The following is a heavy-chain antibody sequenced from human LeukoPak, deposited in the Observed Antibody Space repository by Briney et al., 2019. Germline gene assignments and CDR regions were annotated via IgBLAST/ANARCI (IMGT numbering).Heavy chain of an antibody. J-gene: IGHJ4*02. CDR3: ARDLGYSSSEVRTY. D-gene: IGHD6-6*01. V-gene: IGHV3-11*04. Sequence: GGSLRLSCAASGFTFSDYYMSWIRQAPGKGLEWVSCISSSGSTIYYADSVKGRFTISRDNAKNSLYLQMNSLRAEDTAVYYCARDLGYSSSEVRTYWGQGTLVTVSS. CDR1: GFTFSDYY. CDR2: ISSSGSTI.